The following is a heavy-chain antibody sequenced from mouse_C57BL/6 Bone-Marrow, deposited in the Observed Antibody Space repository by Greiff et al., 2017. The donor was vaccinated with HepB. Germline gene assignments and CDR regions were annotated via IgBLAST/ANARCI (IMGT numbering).Heavy chain of an antibody. CDR3: ARGGYDYGWYFDV. Sequence: VQLQQPGAELVMPGASVKLSCKASGYTFTSYWMHWVKQRPGQGLEWIGEIDPSDSYTNYNQKFKGKSTLTVDKSSSTAYMQLSSLTSEDSAVYCCARGGYDYGWYFDVWGTGTTVTVSS. CDR2: IDPSDSYT. V-gene: IGHV1-69*01. CDR1: GYTFTSYW. J-gene: IGHJ1*03. D-gene: IGHD2-4*01.